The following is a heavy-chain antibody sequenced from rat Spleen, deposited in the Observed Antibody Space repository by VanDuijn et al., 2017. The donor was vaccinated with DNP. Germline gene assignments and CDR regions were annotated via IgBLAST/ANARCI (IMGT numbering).Heavy chain of an antibody. J-gene: IGHJ2*01. CDR1: GFTFSSFP. V-gene: IGHV5-46*01. CDR3: TRSGAAIWGYYFDY. Sequence: EVQLVESGGGLVQPGRSMKLSCAASGFTFSSFPMAWVRQAPTKGLEWVATISTSGGSTYYRDSVKGRFTISRDNAKSTLYLQMNSLRSEDTATYYCTRSGAAIWGYYFDYWGQGVMVTVSS. D-gene: IGHD1-2*01. CDR2: ISTSGGST.